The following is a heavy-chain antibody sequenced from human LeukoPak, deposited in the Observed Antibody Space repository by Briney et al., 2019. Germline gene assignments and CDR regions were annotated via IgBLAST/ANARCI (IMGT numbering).Heavy chain of an antibody. Sequence: KPSETLSLTCAVYGGSFSGYYWSWIRQPPGKGLEWIGEINHSGSTNYNPSLKSRVTISVDTSKNQFSLKLSSVTAADTAVYYCARGFGYYDSSGYYYYYYYMDVWGKGTTVTVSS. CDR2: INHSGST. J-gene: IGHJ6*03. D-gene: IGHD3-22*01. CDR3: ARGFGYYDSSGYYYYYYYMDV. CDR1: GGSFSGYY. V-gene: IGHV4-34*01.